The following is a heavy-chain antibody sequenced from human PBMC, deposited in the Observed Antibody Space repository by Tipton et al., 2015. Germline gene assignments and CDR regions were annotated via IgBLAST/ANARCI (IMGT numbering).Heavy chain of an antibody. CDR3: ARERENSYGSFDH. D-gene: IGHD3-16*01. CDR1: AYSISSDYY. V-gene: IGHV4-38-2*02. CDR2: INDSGST. Sequence: TLSLTCAVSAYSISSDYYWGWIRQTPGEGLEWIGEINDSGSTNYNPSLKTRVTISGDTSKNQFSLELNSVTAADTAVYYCARERENSYGSFDHWGQGSLVTVSS. J-gene: IGHJ4*02.